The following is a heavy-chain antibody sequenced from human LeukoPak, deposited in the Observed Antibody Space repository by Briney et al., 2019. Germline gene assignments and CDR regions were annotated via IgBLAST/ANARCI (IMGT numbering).Heavy chain of an antibody. J-gene: IGHJ4*02. Sequence: GASVKVSCKASGYTFTGYYTHWVRQAPGQGLEWMGWINPTSGDTNYAQKFQGRVTMTRDTSISTAYMELSRLTSDDTAVYYCARDAWLVGATNLYYFDYWGQGTLVTISS. V-gene: IGHV1-2*02. CDR2: INPTSGDT. D-gene: IGHD1-26*01. CDR1: GYTFTGYY. CDR3: ARDAWLVGATNLYYFDY.